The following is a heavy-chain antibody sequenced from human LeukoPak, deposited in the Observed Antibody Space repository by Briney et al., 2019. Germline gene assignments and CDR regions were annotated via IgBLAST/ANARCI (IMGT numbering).Heavy chain of an antibody. CDR1: GFTFSDYY. J-gene: IGHJ3*02. CDR3: ARAGYCSSTSCYAPDAFDI. CDR2: ISSSSSYT. V-gene: IGHV3-11*06. Sequence: GGSLRLSCAASGFTFSDYYMSWIRQAPGKGLEWVSYISSSSSYTNYADSVKGRFTISRDNAKNSLYLQMNSLRAEDTAVYYCARAGYCSSTSCYAPDAFDIWGQGTMVTVSS. D-gene: IGHD2-2*01.